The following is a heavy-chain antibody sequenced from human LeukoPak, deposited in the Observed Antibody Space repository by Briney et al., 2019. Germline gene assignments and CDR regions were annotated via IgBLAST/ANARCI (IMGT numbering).Heavy chain of an antibody. CDR2: ISSNGGST. CDR1: GFTFSSYA. D-gene: IGHD6-13*01. J-gene: IGHJ3*02. Sequence: GGSLRLSCVASGFTFSSYAMHWVRQAPGKGLQYVSAISSNGGSTGYANSVKDRFTISRDNSKNTLYLEMGSLRAEDMAVYYCARDMTPSSTWWASDAFDIWGQGTMVTVSS. CDR3: ARDMTPSSTWWASDAFDI. V-gene: IGHV3-64*01.